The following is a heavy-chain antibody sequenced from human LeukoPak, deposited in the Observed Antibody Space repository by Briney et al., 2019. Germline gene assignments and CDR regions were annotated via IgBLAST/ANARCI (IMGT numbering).Heavy chain of an antibody. CDR1: GFTFSSYS. J-gene: IGHJ4*02. CDR2: ISSSSSYI. CDR3: ARGTGTFDY. Sequence: PGGSLRLSCAASGFTFSSYSMNWVRQAPGKGLELVSSISSSSSYIYYADSVKGRFTISRDNAKNPLYLQMNSLRAEDTAVYYCARGTGTFDYWGQGTLVTVSS. V-gene: IGHV3-21*01. D-gene: IGHD1-1*01.